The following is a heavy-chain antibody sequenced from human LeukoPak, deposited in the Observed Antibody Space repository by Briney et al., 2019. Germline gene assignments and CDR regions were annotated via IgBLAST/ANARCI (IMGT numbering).Heavy chain of an antibody. D-gene: IGHD3-22*01. V-gene: IGHV4-59*01. Sequence: SSETLSLTCTVSGGSISSYYWSWIRQPPGKGLEWIGYIYYSGSTNYNPSLKSRVTISVDTSKNQFSLKLSSVTAADTAVYYCARDRYYDSLYYYYGMDVWGQGTTVTVSS. CDR1: GGSISSYY. CDR3: ARDRYYDSLYYYYGMDV. CDR2: IYYSGST. J-gene: IGHJ6*02.